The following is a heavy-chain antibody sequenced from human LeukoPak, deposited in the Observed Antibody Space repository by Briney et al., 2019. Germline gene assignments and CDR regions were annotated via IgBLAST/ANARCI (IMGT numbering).Heavy chain of an antibody. CDR3: ARAPSSYESGNGYPNLGWLDP. CDR2: FHRGRI. V-gene: IGHV4-38-2*02. Sequence: SETLSLTCKVSGYPIGLDYYWVWIRQAPGRGLEWIGGFHRGRIQYNSALKSRVTISIDSSKNQFSLRMWPVTAADTAFYFCARAPSSYESGNGYPNLGWLDPWGQGALVTVSS. J-gene: IGHJ5*02. D-gene: IGHD5-24*01. CDR1: GYPIGLDYY.